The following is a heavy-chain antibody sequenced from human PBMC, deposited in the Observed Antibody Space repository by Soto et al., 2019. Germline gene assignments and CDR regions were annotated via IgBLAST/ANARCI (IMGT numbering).Heavy chain of an antibody. Sequence: QVQLVESGGGVVQPGRSLRLSCAASGFAFSSYGMHWVRQAPGKGLEWVAVIWYDGSNKYYADSVKGRFTISRDNSKNTLYLQMNSLRAEDTAVYYCARDSAYGGISGSDYWGQGTLVTVSS. CDR2: IWYDGSNK. D-gene: IGHD4-17*01. CDR1: GFAFSSYG. CDR3: ARDSAYGGISGSDY. V-gene: IGHV3-33*01. J-gene: IGHJ4*02.